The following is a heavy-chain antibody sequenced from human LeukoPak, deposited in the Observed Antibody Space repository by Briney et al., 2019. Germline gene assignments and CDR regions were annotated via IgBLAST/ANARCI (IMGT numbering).Heavy chain of an antibody. V-gene: IGHV3-15*01. CDR2: IKSKTDDRTT. CDR1: GFTFSNAW. J-gene: IGHJ3*02. D-gene: IGHD3-9*01. CDR3: TTDRSQLRYFDWLQRKGDAFDI. Sequence: GGSLRLSCAASGFTFSNAWMSWVRQAPGKGLEWVGRIKSKTDDRTTDYAAPVKGRFTISRDDSKNTLYLQMNSLKTEDTAMYYCTTDRSQLRYFDWLQRKGDAFDIWGQGTMVTVSS.